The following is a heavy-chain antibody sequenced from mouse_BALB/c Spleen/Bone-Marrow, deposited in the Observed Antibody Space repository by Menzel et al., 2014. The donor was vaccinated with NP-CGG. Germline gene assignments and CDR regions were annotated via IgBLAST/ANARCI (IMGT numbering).Heavy chain of an antibody. CDR3: ARHAYYDQTEVSFVC. CDR2: ISGDGRHT. CDR1: GFSFSNYG. V-gene: IGHV5-9-2*01. D-gene: IGHD2-4*01. J-gene: IGHJ3*01. Sequence: EVKVEESGGGLVKSGGSLKLSCAASGFSFSNYGMSWLRQTPEKRLEWVATISGDGRHTFYSDSVKGRFTISRDNAKNNLYLQLSSLRSEDTALYYCARHAYYDQTEVSFVCWGQGTLVTVSA.